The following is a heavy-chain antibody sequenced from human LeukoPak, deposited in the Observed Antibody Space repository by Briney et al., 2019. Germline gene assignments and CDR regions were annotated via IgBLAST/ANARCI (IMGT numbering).Heavy chain of an antibody. CDR1: GFTFSSYS. D-gene: IGHD4-17*01. CDR3: ARDIGDYGDYFDY. J-gene: IGHJ4*02. CDR2: ISSSSSYI. V-gene: IGHV3-21*01. Sequence: PGGSLRLSCAASGFTFSSYSMNWVRQAPGKGLEWVSSISSSSSYIYYADSVKGRFTISRDNAKNSLYLQMNSLRAEDTAVYYCARDIGDYGDYFDYGGQGTLVTVSS.